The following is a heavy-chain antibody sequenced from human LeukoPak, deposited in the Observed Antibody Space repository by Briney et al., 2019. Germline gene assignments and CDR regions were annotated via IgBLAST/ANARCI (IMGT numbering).Heavy chain of an antibody. CDR2: INHSGST. D-gene: IGHD3-3*01. CDR3: ARHRFWSGSNWFDP. V-gene: IGHV4-34*01. J-gene: IGHJ5*02. Sequence: SETLSLTCAVYGGSFSGYYWSWIRQPPGKGLEWIGEINHSGSTNYNPSLKSRVTISVDTSKNQFSLKLSSVTAADTAVYYCARHRFWSGSNWFDPWGQGTLVTVSS. CDR1: GGSFSGYY.